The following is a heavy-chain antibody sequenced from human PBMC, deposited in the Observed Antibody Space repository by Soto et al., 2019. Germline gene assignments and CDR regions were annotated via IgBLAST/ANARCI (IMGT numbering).Heavy chain of an antibody. CDR1: GLSFSDVK. Sequence: EVQLVASGGVLVKPGESLRLSCAGSGLSFSDVKMTWVRQLPGKGLEWVGRIQTKTGGGTADYPAAVRGRFTISRDDSKNTLYLQLNSLKTGDTAVYYCATDYGWDFQIWGQGTTVTVSS. J-gene: IGHJ3*02. D-gene: IGHD4-17*01. CDR3: ATDYGWDFQI. CDR2: IQTKTGGGTA. V-gene: IGHV3-15*01.